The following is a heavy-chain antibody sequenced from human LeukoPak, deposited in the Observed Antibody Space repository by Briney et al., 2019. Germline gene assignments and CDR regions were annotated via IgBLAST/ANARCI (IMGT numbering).Heavy chain of an antibody. Sequence: SEPLSLTCTVSGGSISSYYWSWIRQPPGKGLEWIGYIYYSGSTNYNPSLKSRVTISVDTSKNQFSLKLSSVTAADTAVYYCARGYCSGGSCLFDYWGQGTLVTVSS. J-gene: IGHJ4*02. CDR1: GGSISSYY. D-gene: IGHD2-15*01. V-gene: IGHV4-59*01. CDR3: ARGYCSGGSCLFDY. CDR2: IYYSGST.